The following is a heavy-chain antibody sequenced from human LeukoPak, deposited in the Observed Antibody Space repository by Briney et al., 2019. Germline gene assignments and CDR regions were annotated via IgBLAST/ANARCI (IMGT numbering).Heavy chain of an antibody. CDR2: ISGSSSTI. Sequence: GGSLRLSCAASGFTFSSYSMNWVRQAPGKGLEWVSYISGSSSTIYYADSVRGRFTISRDNAKNTLYLQMSSLRASDTAVYYCARASIRGKTLLSENYYASSGYSWGNFDYWGQGTLVTVSS. J-gene: IGHJ4*02. D-gene: IGHD3-22*01. V-gene: IGHV3-48*04. CDR3: ARASIRGKTLLSENYYASSGYSWGNFDY. CDR1: GFTFSSYS.